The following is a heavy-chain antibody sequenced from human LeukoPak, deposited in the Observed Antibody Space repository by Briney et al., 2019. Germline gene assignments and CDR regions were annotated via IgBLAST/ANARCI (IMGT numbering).Heavy chain of an antibody. D-gene: IGHD3-3*01. J-gene: IGHJ6*02. CDR2: INPSGGST. CDR1: GYTFTSYY. Sequence: GASVKVSCKASGYTFTSYYMHWVRQAPGQGLEWMGIINPSGGSTSYAQKFQGRVTMTRDTSTSTVYMELSSLRSEDTAVYYCARDLVYYDFWSDYYYYYGMDVWGQGTTVTVSS. CDR3: ARDLVYYDFWSDYYYYYGMDV. V-gene: IGHV1-46*01.